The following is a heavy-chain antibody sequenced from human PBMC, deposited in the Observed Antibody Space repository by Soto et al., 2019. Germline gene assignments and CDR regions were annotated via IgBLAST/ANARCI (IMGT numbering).Heavy chain of an antibody. J-gene: IGHJ4*02. CDR2: IYQNGHT. CDR1: SGSIKTDVW. V-gene: IGHV4-4*02. Sequence: SETLSLTCTVASGSIKTDVWWSWLRRPPGKGLEWIGEIYQNGHTNYNPSLKSRVTMSVDKSKNQFSLILTSVTAADTAMYYCARDAAVAGETDRFDYWGQGFLVTVSS. D-gene: IGHD6-19*01. CDR3: ARDAAVAGETDRFDY.